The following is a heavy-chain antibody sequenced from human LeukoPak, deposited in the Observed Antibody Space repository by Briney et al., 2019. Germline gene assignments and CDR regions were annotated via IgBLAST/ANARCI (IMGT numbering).Heavy chain of an antibody. V-gene: IGHV3-23*01. CDR1: GFTFSSYA. CDR2: ISGSGGST. Sequence: GGSLRLSCAASGFTFSSYAMSWVRQAPGKGLEWVSAISGSGGSTYYADSVKGRFTISRDNSKNTLYLQMNSLRAEDTAVYYCAKDLTMIVVVTTTSRGDYWGQGTLVTVPS. J-gene: IGHJ4*02. D-gene: IGHD3-22*01. CDR3: AKDLTMIVVVTTTSRGDY.